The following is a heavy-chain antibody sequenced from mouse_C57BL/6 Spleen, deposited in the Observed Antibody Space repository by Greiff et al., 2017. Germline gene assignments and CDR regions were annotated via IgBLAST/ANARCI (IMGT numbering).Heavy chain of an antibody. J-gene: IGHJ4*01. D-gene: IGHD4-1*02. V-gene: IGHV1-15*01. CDR2: IDPETGGT. Sequence: QVQLQQSGAELVRPGASVTLSCKASGYTFTDYEMHWVKQTPVHGLEWIGAIDPETGGTAYNQKFKGKAILTADKSSSTAYMELRSLTSEDSAVYYCTRGGQLGRAMDYWGQGTSVTVSA. CDR1: GYTFTDYE. CDR3: TRGGQLGRAMDY.